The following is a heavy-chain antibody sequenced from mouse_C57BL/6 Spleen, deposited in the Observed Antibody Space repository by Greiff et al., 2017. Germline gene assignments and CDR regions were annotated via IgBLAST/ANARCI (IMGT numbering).Heavy chain of an antibody. CDR2: IYPGSGNT. CDR3: ARSNYGSSYDGYFDV. Sequence: VQLQQSGAELVRPGASVKLSCKASGYTFTDYYINWVKQRPGQGLEWIARIYPGSGNTYYNEKFKGKDTLTAEKSSSTAYMQLSSLTSEDSAVYFCARSNYGSSYDGYFDVWGTGTTVTVSS. V-gene: IGHV1-76*01. CDR1: GYTFTDYY. J-gene: IGHJ1*03. D-gene: IGHD1-1*01.